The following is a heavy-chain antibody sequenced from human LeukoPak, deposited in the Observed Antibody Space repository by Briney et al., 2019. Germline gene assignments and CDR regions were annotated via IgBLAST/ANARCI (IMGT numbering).Heavy chain of an antibody. V-gene: IGHV3-48*01. CDR2: ISSSSSTI. CDR1: GFTFSSYS. Sequence: PGGSLRLSCAASGFTFSSYSMNWVRQAPGKGLEWVSYISSSSSTIYYADSVKGRFTISRDNSKNTLYLQMNSLRAEDTAVYYCAKVDGSGSGSLYYYGMDVWGQGTTVTVSS. CDR3: AKVDGSGSGSLYYYGMDV. J-gene: IGHJ6*02. D-gene: IGHD3-10*01.